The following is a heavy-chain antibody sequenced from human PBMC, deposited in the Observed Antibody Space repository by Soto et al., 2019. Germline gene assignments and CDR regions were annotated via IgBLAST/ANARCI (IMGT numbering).Heavy chain of an antibody. V-gene: IGHV1-69*01. D-gene: IGHD3-16*01. CDR1: GGTFSTYA. J-gene: IGHJ4*02. CDR2: IIPMFATA. CDR3: ATGTPNFGAAVDH. Sequence: QVQLVQSGAEVKKPGSSVKVSCKASGGTFSTYAIRWVRQAPGQGREWMGRIIPMFATANYAQKFEGRVTITADAFTNTVYMEVSSLRSEYTAVYYCATGTPNFGAAVDHWGQGTLVTVSS.